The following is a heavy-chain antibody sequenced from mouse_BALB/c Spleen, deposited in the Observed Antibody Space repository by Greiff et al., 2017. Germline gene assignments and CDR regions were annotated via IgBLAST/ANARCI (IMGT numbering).Heavy chain of an antibody. D-gene: IGHD2-14*01. Sequence: EVKLMESGGGLVQPGGSMKLSCVASGFTFSNYWMNWVRQSPEKGLEWVAEIRLKSNNYATHYAESVKGRFTISRDDSKSSVYLQMNNLRAEDTGIYYCTRENYRYTAWFAYWGQGTLVTVSA. V-gene: IGHV6-6*02. CDR2: IRLKSNNYAT. CDR3: TRENYRYTAWFAY. CDR1: GFTFSNYW. J-gene: IGHJ3*01.